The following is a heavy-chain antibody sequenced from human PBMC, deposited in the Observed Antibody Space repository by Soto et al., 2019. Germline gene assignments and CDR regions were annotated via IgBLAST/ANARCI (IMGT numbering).Heavy chain of an antibody. Sequence: WGSLRLSCAASGFTFSSYAMSWVRQAPGKGLEWVSAISGSGGSTYYADSVKGRFTISRDNSKNTLYLQMNSLRAEDTAVYYCAKDWDSSSWFSPDYWGQGTLVTVSS. D-gene: IGHD6-13*01. J-gene: IGHJ4*02. CDR2: ISGSGGST. V-gene: IGHV3-23*01. CDR3: AKDWDSSSWFSPDY. CDR1: GFTFSSYA.